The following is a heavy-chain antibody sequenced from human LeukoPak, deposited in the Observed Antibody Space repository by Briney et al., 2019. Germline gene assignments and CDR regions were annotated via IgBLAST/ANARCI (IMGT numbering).Heavy chain of an antibody. Sequence: GGSLRLPCAASGFTFSSYSMSWVRQAPGKGLEWVSAISGSGGGTYYADSVKGRFTISRDNSKSSLYLEMNRLRAEDTAVYYCAKERWTTTAFDYWGQGTLVTVSS. CDR3: AKERWTTTAFDY. V-gene: IGHV3-23*01. CDR2: ISGSGGGT. D-gene: IGHD4-23*01. CDR1: GFTFSSYS. J-gene: IGHJ4*02.